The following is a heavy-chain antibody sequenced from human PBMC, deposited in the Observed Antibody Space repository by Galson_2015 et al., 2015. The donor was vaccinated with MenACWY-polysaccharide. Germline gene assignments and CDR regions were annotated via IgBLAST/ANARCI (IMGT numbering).Heavy chain of an antibody. V-gene: IGHV5-51*03. CDR3: ARGEFPQMTFY. Sequence: QSGAEVKKPGESLKISCKGSGYSYTSYWIGWVRQMPGKGMEWMGMIYPSDSDTRYSPSFQGQVTISADKSISTAYLQWSSLRASDTAIYYCARGEFPQMTFYWGQGTLVTVSS. J-gene: IGHJ4*02. CDR2: IYPSDSDT. CDR1: GYSYTSYW. D-gene: IGHD3-16*01.